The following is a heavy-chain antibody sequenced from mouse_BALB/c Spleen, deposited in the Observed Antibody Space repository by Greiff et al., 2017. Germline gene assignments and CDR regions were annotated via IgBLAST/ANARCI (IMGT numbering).Heavy chain of an antibody. Sequence: VQLQQSGPELVKPGASVKISCKASGYSFTGYYMHWVKQSHVKSLEWIGRINPYNGATSYNQNFKDKASLTVDKSSSTAYMELHSLTSEDSAVYYCAFYYGSSYDYWGQGTTLTVSS. D-gene: IGHD1-1*01. V-gene: IGHV1-26*01. CDR3: AFYYGSSYDY. J-gene: IGHJ2*01. CDR2: INPYNGAT. CDR1: GYSFTGYY.